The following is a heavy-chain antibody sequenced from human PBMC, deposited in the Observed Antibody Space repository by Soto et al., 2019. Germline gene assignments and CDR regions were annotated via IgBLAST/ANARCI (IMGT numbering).Heavy chain of an antibody. D-gene: IGHD6-13*01. CDR1: GGTFSSYA. CDR3: ARDGVSGSREYHYGMDG. J-gene: IGHJ6*02. V-gene: IGHV1-69*13. CDR2: IIPIFGTA. Sequence: GSSVKVSCKASGGTFSSYAISWVRQAPGQGLEWMGGIIPIFGTANYAQKFQGRVTITADESTSTAYMELSSLRSEDTAVYYCARDGVSGSREYHYGMDGWGQGTTGTV.